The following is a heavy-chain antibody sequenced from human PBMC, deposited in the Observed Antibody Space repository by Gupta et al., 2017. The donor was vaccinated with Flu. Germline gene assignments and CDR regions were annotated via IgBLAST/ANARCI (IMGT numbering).Heavy chain of an antibody. CDR1: GFTFSSHF. Sequence: EVQLVESGGGLVQPGGSLRLSCAASGFTFSSHFMHWVRQARGKGLVWVSRINGDERGTAYADSVKGRFTISRDNAKNTLYLQMNSLRAEDTAVYYCGREGGSGWYEAIDYWGQGILVTVSS. CDR2: INGDERGT. CDR3: GREGGSGWYEAIDY. J-gene: IGHJ4*02. V-gene: IGHV3-74*01. D-gene: IGHD6-19*01.